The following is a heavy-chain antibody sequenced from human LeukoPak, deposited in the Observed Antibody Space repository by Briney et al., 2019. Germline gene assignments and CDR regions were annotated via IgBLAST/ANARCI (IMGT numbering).Heavy chain of an antibody. CDR1: GYTFTGYY. J-gene: IGHJ1*01. CDR2: INPNSGGT. Sequence: ASVKVSCKASGYTFTGYYMHWVRQAPGQGLEWMGWINPNSGGTNYAQKFQGRVTMTRDTSISTAYMELSRLRSDDTAVYYCARGGYSGYDLSPQYFQHWGQGTLATVSS. V-gene: IGHV1-2*02. D-gene: IGHD5-12*01. CDR3: ARGGYSGYDLSPQYFQH.